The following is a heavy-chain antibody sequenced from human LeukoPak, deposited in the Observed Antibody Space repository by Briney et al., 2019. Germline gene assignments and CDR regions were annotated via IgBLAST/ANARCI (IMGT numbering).Heavy chain of an antibody. Sequence: PSETLSLTCTVSDGSISSTTYYWGWIRQPPGKGLEWIGTIYYTGSTYYNPSLKSRVTISIDTSKNQFSLKLSSVTAADTAVYYCAILQLWGNDAFDIWGQGTMVTVSS. D-gene: IGHD5-18*01. CDR1: DGSISSTTYY. CDR3: AILQLWGNDAFDI. J-gene: IGHJ3*02. V-gene: IGHV4-39*01. CDR2: IYYTGST.